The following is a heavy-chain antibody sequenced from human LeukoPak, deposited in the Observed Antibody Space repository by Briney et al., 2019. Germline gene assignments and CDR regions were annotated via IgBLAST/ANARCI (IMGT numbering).Heavy chain of an antibody. Sequence: GSLRLSCAASGFTFSSYAMSWVRQAPGKGLEWVSAISGSGGSTYYADSVKGRFTISRDNSKNTLYLQMNSLRAEDTAVYYCAKDLGVTGEIDYWGQGTLVTVSS. CDR3: AKDLGVTGEIDY. J-gene: IGHJ4*02. CDR2: ISGSGGST. D-gene: IGHD7-27*01. V-gene: IGHV3-23*01. CDR1: GFTFSSYA.